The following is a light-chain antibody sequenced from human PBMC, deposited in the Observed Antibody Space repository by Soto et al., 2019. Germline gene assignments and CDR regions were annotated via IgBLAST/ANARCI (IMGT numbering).Light chain of an antibody. J-gene: IGKJ1*01. CDR1: QTMSTY. Sequence: DIQMTQSPSSLSASLGDRVTMTCRARQTMSTYLNWYQQMPGKATKLLTYGASTLQSGVPSRFSVSGSGTDFTLTISSLPPEDFATYFCQHNYNSPPTFGQGTQVEIK. CDR2: GAS. V-gene: IGKV1-39*01. CDR3: QHNYNSPPT.